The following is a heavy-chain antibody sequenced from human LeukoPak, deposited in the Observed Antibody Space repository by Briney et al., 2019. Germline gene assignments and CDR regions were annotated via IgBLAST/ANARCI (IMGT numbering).Heavy chain of an antibody. CDR2: IKSKTDGGAT. CDR1: GFTFNNAW. J-gene: IGHJ4*02. V-gene: IGHV3-15*01. Sequence: GGSLRLSCAPSGFTFNNAWMSWVRQAPGKGLEWVGRIKSKTDGGATDYAAPVKGRFTISRDDSKNTLYLQMNSLKTEDTAVYYCTTRASYYDFWKTDYWGQGTLVTVSS. CDR3: TTRASYYDFWKTDY. D-gene: IGHD3-3*01.